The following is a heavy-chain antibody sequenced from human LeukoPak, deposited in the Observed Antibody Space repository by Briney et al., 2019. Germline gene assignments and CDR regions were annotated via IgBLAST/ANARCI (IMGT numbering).Heavy chain of an antibody. CDR2: INPNSGGT. V-gene: IGHV1-2*06. Sequence: ASVKVSCKASGYTFTGYYMHWVRQAPGQGLEWMGRINPNSGGTNYAQKFQGRVTMTRDTSISTAYMELSRLRSDDTAVYYCARDSGGGLLWFGGTPASYYMDVWGKGTTVTVSS. D-gene: IGHD3-10*01. CDR1: GYTFTGYY. J-gene: IGHJ6*03. CDR3: ARDSGGGLLWFGGTPASYYMDV.